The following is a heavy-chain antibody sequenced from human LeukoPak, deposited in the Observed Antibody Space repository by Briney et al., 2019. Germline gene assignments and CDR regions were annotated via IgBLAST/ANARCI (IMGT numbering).Heavy chain of an antibody. J-gene: IGHJ6*02. CDR3: AGGSSGWSAGYYYGMDV. Sequence: PGGSLRLSCAASGFTFSSDSMNWVRQAPEKGLEWVSSISSSSSYIYYADSVKGRFTISRDNAKNSLYLQMNSLRAEDTAVYYCAGGSSGWSAGYYYGMDVWGQGTTVTASS. CDR1: GFTFSSDS. D-gene: IGHD6-19*01. CDR2: ISSSSSYI. V-gene: IGHV3-21*01.